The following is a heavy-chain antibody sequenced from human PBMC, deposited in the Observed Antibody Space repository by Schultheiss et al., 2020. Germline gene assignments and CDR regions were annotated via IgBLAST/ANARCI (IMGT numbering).Heavy chain of an antibody. CDR3: ARDNMFLEWLIYGMDV. V-gene: IGHV3-30*04. CDR1: GFTFSSYA. D-gene: IGHD3-3*01. Sequence: GGSLRLSCAASGFTFSSYAMHWVRQAPGKGLEWVAVISYDGSNKYYADSVKGRFTISRDNSKNTLYLQMNSLRAEDTAVYYCARDNMFLEWLIYGMDVWGKGTTVTVPS. J-gene: IGHJ6*04. CDR2: ISYDGSNK.